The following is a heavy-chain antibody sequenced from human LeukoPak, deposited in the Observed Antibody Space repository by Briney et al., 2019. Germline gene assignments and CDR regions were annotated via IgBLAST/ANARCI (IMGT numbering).Heavy chain of an antibody. D-gene: IGHD1-1*01. J-gene: IGHJ4*02. Sequence: ASVKVSCKASGYTFTAYHMHWVRQAPGQGLGWMGWITPNRGDTGFAQTFQGRVTMTRDTPISTAYLELSRLRSDDTAVYHCVRSGCNCAFDYCGQGSLVTVSA. CDR2: ITPNRGDT. CDR3: VRSGCNCAFDY. CDR1: GYTFTAYH. V-gene: IGHV1-2*02.